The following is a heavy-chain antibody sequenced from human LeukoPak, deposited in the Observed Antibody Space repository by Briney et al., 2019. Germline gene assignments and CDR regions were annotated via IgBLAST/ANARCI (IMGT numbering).Heavy chain of an antibody. D-gene: IGHD5-12*01. CDR2: ISAYNGNT. CDR1: GGTFSSYG. V-gene: IGHV1-18*01. CDR3: ARDSNSWATSGYFDY. Sequence: ASVKVSCKASGGTFSSYGISCVRQAPGQGLEWMGWISAYNGNTNYAQKLQGRVTMTTDTSTNTAYMELRSLRSDDTAVYYCARDSNSWATSGYFDYWGQGTLVTVSS. J-gene: IGHJ4*02.